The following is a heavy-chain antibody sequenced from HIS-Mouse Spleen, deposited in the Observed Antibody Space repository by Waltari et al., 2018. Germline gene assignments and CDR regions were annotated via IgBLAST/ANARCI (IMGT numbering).Heavy chain of an antibody. Sequence: EVQLLESGGGLVQPGGSLRLSCAASGFTFGSYAMSWFRQAPGKGLEWVSAISGSGGSTYYADSVKGRFTISRDNSKNTLYLQMNSLRAEDTAVYYCAKDRNWGSSGYFDYWGQGTLVTVSS. CDR3: AKDRNWGSSGYFDY. D-gene: IGHD3-16*01. J-gene: IGHJ4*02. CDR1: GFTFGSYA. V-gene: IGHV3-23*01. CDR2: ISGSGGST.